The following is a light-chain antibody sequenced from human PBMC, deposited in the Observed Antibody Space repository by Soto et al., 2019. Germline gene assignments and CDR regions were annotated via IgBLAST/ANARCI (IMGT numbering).Light chain of an antibody. CDR1: SSDVGVYTY. V-gene: IGLV2-11*01. CDR2: DVI. CDR3: CSYAGDYTFV. J-gene: IGLJ1*01. Sequence: QSALIQPRSVSGSPGQSVTISCTGTSSDVGVYTYVSWYRQLPGKAPKLMIYDVITRPSGVPDRFSGSKSGNTASLTISGLQDEDEADYYCCSYAGDYTFVFGTGTKLTVL.